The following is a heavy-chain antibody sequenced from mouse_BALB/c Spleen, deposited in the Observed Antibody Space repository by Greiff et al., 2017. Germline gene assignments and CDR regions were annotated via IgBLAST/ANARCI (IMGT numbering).Heavy chain of an antibody. V-gene: IGHV1-18*01. CDR2: INPNNGGT. CDR1: GYTFTDYS. CDR3: ARGMVTPACFAY. J-gene: IGHJ3*01. D-gene: IGHD2-3*01. Sequence: EVQLQQSGPELVKPGASVKISCKTSGYTFTDYSMHWVKQRHGKSLEWIGGINPNNGGTNYTQKFKGKATLTVDKSSSTAYMELSSLTSEESAVYYCARGMVTPACFAYWGQGTLVTVSA.